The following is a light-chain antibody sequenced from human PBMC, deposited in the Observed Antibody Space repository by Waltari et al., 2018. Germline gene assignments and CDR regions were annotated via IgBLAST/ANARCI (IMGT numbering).Light chain of an antibody. CDR1: QRIISF. CDR3: QQSYSTPIT. V-gene: IGKV1-39*01. J-gene: IGKJ5*01. CDR2: AAS. Sequence: DIQMTQSPSSLSASVGDRVTNTCRASQRIISFLNWYQQKPGKAPKLLIYAASSLQSGVPSRFSGSGSGTDFTLTISSLLPEDFATYYCQQSYSTPITFGQGTRLEIK.